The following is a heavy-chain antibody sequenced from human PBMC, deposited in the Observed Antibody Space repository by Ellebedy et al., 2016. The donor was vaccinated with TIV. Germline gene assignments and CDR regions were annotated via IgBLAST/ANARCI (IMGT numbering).Heavy chain of an antibody. V-gene: IGHV1-24*01. J-gene: IGHJ5*02. Sequence: ASVKVSCKASGGTFSSYAISWVRQAPGKGLEWMGGFDPEDGETIYAQKFQGRVTMTEDTSTDTAYMELSSLRSEDTAVYYCALESAKNWFDPWGQGTLVTVSS. CDR2: FDPEDGET. CDR1: GGTFSSYA. CDR3: ALESAKNWFDP. D-gene: IGHD1-1*01.